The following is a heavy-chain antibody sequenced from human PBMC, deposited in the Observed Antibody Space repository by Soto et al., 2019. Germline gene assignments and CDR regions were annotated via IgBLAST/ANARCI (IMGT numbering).Heavy chain of an antibody. J-gene: IGHJ6*03. CDR3: ARHHSTTVQHYYMAV. Sequence: GESLKISCKGSGYSFTIYWIGWVRQMPGKGLEWMGIIYPGDSDTRYSPSFQGQVTISADKSISTAYLQWSSLKASDTAMFYCARHHSTTVQHYYMAVWGKGTTVTVSS. CDR2: IYPGDSDT. V-gene: IGHV5-51*01. D-gene: IGHD4-17*01. CDR1: GYSFTIYW.